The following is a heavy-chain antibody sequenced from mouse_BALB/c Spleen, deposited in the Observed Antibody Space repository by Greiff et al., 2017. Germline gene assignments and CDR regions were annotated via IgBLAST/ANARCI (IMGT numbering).Heavy chain of an antibody. CDR2: IDPANGNT. V-gene: IGHV14-3*02. CDR3: ARVGYDDYFDY. Sequence: VHVKQSGAELVKPGASVKLSCTASGFNIKDTYMHWVKQRPEQGLEWIGRIDPANGNTKYDPKFQGKATITADTSSNTAYLQLSSLTSEDTAVYYCARVGYDDYFDYWGQGTTLTVSS. J-gene: IGHJ2*01. CDR1: GFNIKDTY. D-gene: IGHD2-2*01.